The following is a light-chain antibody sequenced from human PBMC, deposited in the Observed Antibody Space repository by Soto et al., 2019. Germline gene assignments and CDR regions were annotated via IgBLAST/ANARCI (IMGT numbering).Light chain of an antibody. CDR2: KAS. J-gene: IGKJ4*01. Sequence: DIQMSQSPSTLSASVGDRVTITCRASQSISSWLAWYQQKPGKAPKLLIYKASSLESGVRSRFSGSGSGTAFTLTISSLQPDDFAIYYCQQYKSFSLTFGGGTKVEIK. CDR1: QSISSW. V-gene: IGKV1-5*03. CDR3: QQYKSFSLT.